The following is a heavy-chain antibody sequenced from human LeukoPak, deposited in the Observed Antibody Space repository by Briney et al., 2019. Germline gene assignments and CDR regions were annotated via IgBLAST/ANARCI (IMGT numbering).Heavy chain of an antibody. CDR2: ISYDGSNK. Sequence: GGSLSLSCAVSGFTLCNYAMQGVRQARREGREWGGVISYDGSNKYYADSVKGRFAISRDNSKNTLYLQMNSLRAEDTAVYYCARERGDYSLDWGQGTLVTVSS. J-gene: IGHJ4*02. CDR1: GFTLCNYA. V-gene: IGHV3-30*09. D-gene: IGHD4-11*01. CDR3: ARERGDYSLD.